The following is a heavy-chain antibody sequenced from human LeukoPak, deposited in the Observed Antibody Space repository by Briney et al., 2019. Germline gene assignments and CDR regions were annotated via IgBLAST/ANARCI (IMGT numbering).Heavy chain of an antibody. Sequence: PSETLSLTCTVSGVSISSYYWSWIRQPPGKGLEWIGYIYYSGSTNYNPSLKSRVTISVDTSKNQFSLKLSSVTAADTAVYYCAREVAAAGAFDYWGQGTLVTVSS. CDR2: IYYSGST. CDR3: AREVAAAGAFDY. CDR1: GVSISSYY. D-gene: IGHD6-13*01. V-gene: IGHV4-59*01. J-gene: IGHJ4*02.